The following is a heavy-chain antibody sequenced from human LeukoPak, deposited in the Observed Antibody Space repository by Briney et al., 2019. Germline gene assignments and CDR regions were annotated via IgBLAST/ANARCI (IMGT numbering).Heavy chain of an antibody. CDR1: GGSISSGGYS. CDR2: IYYSGGT. D-gene: IGHD5-18*01. CDR3: ASFTAMVHYFDY. Sequence: PSETLSLTCAVSGGSISSGGYSWSWLRQPPGKGLEWIGYIYYSGGTFYNPSLQSRVTISVDKSKNQFSLKLRSVTAADTAVYYCASFTAMVHYFDYWGQGTLVTVSS. J-gene: IGHJ4*02. V-gene: IGHV4-30-4*07.